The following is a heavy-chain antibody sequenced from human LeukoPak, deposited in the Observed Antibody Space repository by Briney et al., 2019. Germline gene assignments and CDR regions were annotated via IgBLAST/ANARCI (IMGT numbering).Heavy chain of an antibody. CDR2: ISGSGGNT. D-gene: IGHD3-3*01. J-gene: IGHJ4*02. Sequence: PGGSLRLSCAASGFTFSSYAMSWVRQAPGKGLEWVSAISGSGGNTYFADSVKGRFTISRDNSKNTLYLQMDSLKTEDTAIYYCAWSGLKIESWGQGTPVTVSS. CDR1: GFTFSSYA. CDR3: AWSGLKIES. V-gene: IGHV3-23*01.